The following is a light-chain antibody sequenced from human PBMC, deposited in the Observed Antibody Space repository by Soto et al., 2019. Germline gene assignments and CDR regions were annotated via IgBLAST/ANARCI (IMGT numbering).Light chain of an antibody. CDR3: KPYNNYFRQ. Sequence: DIQMTQSPSTLSASVGDRVTITCRAGQSVSSWLAWYQQKPGKAPKLLIYKASTLESGVTSRFSGSGSGTEFTLTISSLQPDDFGTYYCKPYNNYFRQFAQGTKVDIK. CDR1: QSVSSW. J-gene: IGKJ1*01. CDR2: KAS. V-gene: IGKV1-5*03.